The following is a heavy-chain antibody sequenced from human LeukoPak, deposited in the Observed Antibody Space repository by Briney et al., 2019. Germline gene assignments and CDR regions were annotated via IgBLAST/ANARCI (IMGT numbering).Heavy chain of an antibody. Sequence: GGSLRLSCAASGFTFSDYYMSWIRQAPGKGLEWVSYISSSGSTIYYADSVKGRFTISRDNSKNTLYLQMNSLRAEDTAVYYCARPTTRSAFDIWGQGTMVTVSS. CDR1: GFTFSDYY. V-gene: IGHV3-11*04. D-gene: IGHD4-17*01. CDR2: ISSSGSTI. CDR3: ARPTTRSAFDI. J-gene: IGHJ3*02.